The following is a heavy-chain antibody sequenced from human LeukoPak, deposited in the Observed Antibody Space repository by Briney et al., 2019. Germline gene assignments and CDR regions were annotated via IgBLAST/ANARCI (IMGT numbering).Heavy chain of an antibody. CDR1: GFTFSSYA. V-gene: IGHV3-23*01. CDR3: AKTVNISPRYYFDY. CDR2: ISGSGGST. D-gene: IGHD2/OR15-2a*01. Sequence: GGSLRLSCAASGFTFSSYAMSWVRQAPGKGLEWVSAISGSGGSTYYADSVKGRFTISRDNSKNTLYLQMNSLRAEETAVYYCAKTVNISPRYYFDYWGQGTLVTVSS. J-gene: IGHJ4*02.